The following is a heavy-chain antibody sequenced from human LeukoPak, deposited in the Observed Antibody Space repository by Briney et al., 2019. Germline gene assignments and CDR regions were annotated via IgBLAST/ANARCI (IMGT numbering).Heavy chain of an antibody. CDR2: LPGSSTYT. J-gene: IGHJ4*02. CDR3: ARGSYGSFDY. Sequence: GGSLRLSCAASGFTFSTYNMNWVRQATGKGLEWVSSLPGSSTYTYYADSLKGRFTISRDTTKNSLYLQMNSLSPEDTAVYYCARGSYGSFDYWGQGTLVSVSS. D-gene: IGHD5-18*01. V-gene: IGHV3-21*01. CDR1: GFTFSTYN.